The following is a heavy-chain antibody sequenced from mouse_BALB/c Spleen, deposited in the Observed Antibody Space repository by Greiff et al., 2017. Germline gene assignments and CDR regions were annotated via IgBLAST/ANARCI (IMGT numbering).Heavy chain of an antibody. CDR2: ISDGGSYT. D-gene: IGHD1-2*01. V-gene: IGHV5-4*02. Sequence: EVMLVESGGGLVKPGGSLKLSCAASGFTFSDYYMYWVRQTPEKRLEWVATISDGGSYTYYPDSVKGRFTISRDNAKNNLYLQMSSLKSEDTAMYYCARDLDGNEAMDYWGQGTSVTVSS. CDR1: GFTFSDYY. CDR3: ARDLDGNEAMDY. J-gene: IGHJ4*01.